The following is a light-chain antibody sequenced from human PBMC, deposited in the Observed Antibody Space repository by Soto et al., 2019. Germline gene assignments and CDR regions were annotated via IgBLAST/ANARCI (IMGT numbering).Light chain of an antibody. CDR2: GAS. CDR1: QSVSSN. V-gene: IGKV3-15*01. CDR3: QQYNNWGT. J-gene: IGKJ1*01. Sequence: EIVMTQSPATLSVSPGERATLSCRASQSVSSNLAWYQQKPGQAPRLLIYGASTRATGIPARFSGSGSGTEFTLTFSSLQSKNFAVYYCQQYNNWGTLGHGTKVDIK.